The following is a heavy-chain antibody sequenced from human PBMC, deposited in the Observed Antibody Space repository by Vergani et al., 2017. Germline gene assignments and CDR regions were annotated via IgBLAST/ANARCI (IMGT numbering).Heavy chain of an antibody. D-gene: IGHD3-22*01. CDR1: GFTFSSYG. CDR3: ARDFNYYDSSGYYDEYYYYGMDV. Sequence: VQLVESGGGVVQPGGSLRLSCAASGFTFSSYGMHWVRQAPGKGLEWVSSISSSSSYIYYADSVKGRFTISRDNAKNSLYLQMNSLRAEDTAVYYCARDFNYYDSSGYYDEYYYYGMDVWGQGTTVTVSS. J-gene: IGHJ6*02. CDR2: ISSSSSYI. V-gene: IGHV3-21*01.